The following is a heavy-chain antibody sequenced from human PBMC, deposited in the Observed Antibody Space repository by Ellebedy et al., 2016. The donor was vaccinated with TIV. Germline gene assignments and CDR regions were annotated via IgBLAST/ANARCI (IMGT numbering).Heavy chain of an antibody. CDR3: ARGGGVVVTAIRSFDY. CDR1: GYTFTGYY. V-gene: IGHV1-2*02. Sequence: ASVKVSCXASGYTFTGYYMHWVRQAPGQGLEWMGWLNLNSGATDYAQKFQGRVTMTRDTSISTAYMELSRMRSDDTAVYYCARGGGVVVTAIRSFDYWGQGTLVTVSS. J-gene: IGHJ4*02. D-gene: IGHD2-21*02. CDR2: LNLNSGAT.